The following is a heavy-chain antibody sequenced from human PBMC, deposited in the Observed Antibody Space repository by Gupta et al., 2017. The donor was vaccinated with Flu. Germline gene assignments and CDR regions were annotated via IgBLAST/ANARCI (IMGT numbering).Heavy chain of an antibody. CDR2: IYNSGST. CDR3: ARDLSSGWAPGLGYFDY. J-gene: IGHJ4*02. V-gene: IGHV4-38-2*02. Sequence: QVQLQESGPGLVKPSETLSLTCAVSGYSISSGYYWGWIRQPPGKGLEWIGSIYNSGSTYYNPSLKSRVTISVDTSKNQVSLKMSSVTAAETAVDYCARDLSSGWAPGLGYFDYWGQGTMVTVSS. D-gene: IGHD6-19*01. CDR1: GYSISSGYY.